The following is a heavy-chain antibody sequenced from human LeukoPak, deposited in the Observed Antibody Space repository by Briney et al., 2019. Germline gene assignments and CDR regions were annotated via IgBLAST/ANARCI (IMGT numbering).Heavy chain of an antibody. CDR2: ISSSGSTI. V-gene: IGHV3-11*01. CDR1: GFTFSDYY. J-gene: IGHJ6*02. D-gene: IGHD4-17*01. Sequence: GGSLRLSCAASGFTFSDYYMSWIRQAPGKGLEWVSYISSSGSTIYYADSVKGRFTIYRDNAKNSLYLQMNSLRAEDTAVYYCAREGRYGDTAGMDVWGQGTTVTVSS. CDR3: AREGRYGDTAGMDV.